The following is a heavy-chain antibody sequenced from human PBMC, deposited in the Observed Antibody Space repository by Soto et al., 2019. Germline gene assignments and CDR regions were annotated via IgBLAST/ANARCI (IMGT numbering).Heavy chain of an antibody. CDR3: ARPLGYSSGRGGKFFDS. Sequence: QVELVESGGGVVQSGGSLRLSCAAPGFSFSIHALHWIRQAPGEGLEWVAVMSPNGDNKYYADSVKGRFTISRDTSKSTLSLQMTSLRPEHTAVYYCARPLGYSSGRGGKFFDSWGQGTLVTVSS. D-gene: IGHD6-19*01. V-gene: IGHV3-30-3*01. J-gene: IGHJ4*02. CDR2: MSPNGDNK. CDR1: GFSFSIHA.